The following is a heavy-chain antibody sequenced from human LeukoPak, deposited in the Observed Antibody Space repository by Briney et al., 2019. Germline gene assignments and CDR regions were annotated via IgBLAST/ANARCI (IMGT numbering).Heavy chain of an antibody. CDR3: ARGQSYCSGGSCYVGNWFDP. Sequence: PSGTLSLTCAVYGGSFSGYYWSWIRQPPGKGLEWIGEINHSGSTNYNPSLKSRVTISVDTSKNQFSLKLSSVTAADTAVYYCARGQSYCSGGSCYVGNWFDPWGQGTLVTVSS. J-gene: IGHJ5*02. D-gene: IGHD2-15*01. CDR1: GGSFSGYY. V-gene: IGHV4-34*01. CDR2: INHSGST.